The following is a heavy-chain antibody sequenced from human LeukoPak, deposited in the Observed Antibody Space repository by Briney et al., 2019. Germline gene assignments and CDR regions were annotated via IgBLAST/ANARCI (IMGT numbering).Heavy chain of an antibody. CDR2: ISAYNGNT. D-gene: IGHD2-2*01. V-gene: IGHV1-18*01. CDR1: GYTFTSYG. CDR3: ARDHCSSTSCPLNWFDP. J-gene: IGHJ5*02. Sequence: ASVKVSCKASGYTFTSYGISWVRQAPGQGLEWMGWISAYNGNTNYAQKLQGRATMTTDTSTSTAYMELRSLRSDDTAVYYCARDHCSSTSCPLNWFDPWGQGTPVTVSS.